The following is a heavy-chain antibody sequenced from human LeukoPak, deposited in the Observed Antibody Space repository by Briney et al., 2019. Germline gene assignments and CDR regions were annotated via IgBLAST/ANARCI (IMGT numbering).Heavy chain of an antibody. V-gene: IGHV3-66*01. CDR2: IYTGGTT. D-gene: IGHD3-10*01. CDR3: ARAPNYGGAFDI. Sequence: GESLRLSCAASGFTVSSNYMSWVRQAPGKGLEWVSVIYTGGTTYYADSVKGRFTISRDNSKNTLYLQMDSLRAEDTAVYYCARAPNYGGAFDIWGQGTMVTVSS. CDR1: GFTVSSNY. J-gene: IGHJ3*02.